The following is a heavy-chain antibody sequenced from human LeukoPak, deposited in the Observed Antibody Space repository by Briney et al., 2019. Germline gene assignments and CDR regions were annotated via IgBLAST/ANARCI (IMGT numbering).Heavy chain of an antibody. CDR1: GGSISNYY. CDR2: IYYSGST. CDR3: ARGPYSYDSSGAFDI. D-gene: IGHD3-22*01. Sequence: PSETLSLTCTVSGGSISNYYCGWIRQPPGKALEWIGYIYYSGSTNYNPSLRSRVTISVDTSKNQFSLKLSSVTAADTAVYFCARGPYSYDSSGAFDIWGQGTMVTVSS. V-gene: IGHV4-59*08. J-gene: IGHJ3*02.